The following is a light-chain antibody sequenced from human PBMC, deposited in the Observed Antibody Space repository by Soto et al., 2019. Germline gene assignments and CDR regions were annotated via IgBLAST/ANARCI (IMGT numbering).Light chain of an antibody. V-gene: IGKV3-15*01. CDR3: QQYNNWLRGT. CDR2: GAS. CDR1: QSVSSN. J-gene: IGKJ1*01. Sequence: EIVMTQSPATLSVSPGERATLSCRASQSVSSNLAWYQQKPGQAPRLLIYGASTRATGIPARFSGSGSGTEFTLTISSLQSEDFAVYYCQQYNNWLRGTFGQGTKLDIK.